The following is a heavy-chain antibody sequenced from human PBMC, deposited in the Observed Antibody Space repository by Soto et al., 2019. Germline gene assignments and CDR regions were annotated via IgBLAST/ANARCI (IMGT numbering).Heavy chain of an antibody. D-gene: IGHD1-1*01. CDR1: GFIFSNYA. V-gene: IGHV3-23*01. Sequence: QPXGSLRLSCAASGFIFSNYAMSWVRQAPGRGLEWVSAISGSGATTYYPDSVKGRFTISRDNSKNTLYLQMNNLRADDTAVYYCTKGGIPRRYNIPKVDFDYWGQGSLVTVSS. J-gene: IGHJ4*02. CDR2: ISGSGATT. CDR3: TKGGIPRRYNIPKVDFDY.